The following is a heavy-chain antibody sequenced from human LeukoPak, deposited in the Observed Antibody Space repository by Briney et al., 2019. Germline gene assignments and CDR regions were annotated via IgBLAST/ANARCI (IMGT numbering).Heavy chain of an antibody. Sequence: ASVKVSCKASGYTFTSYGISWVRQAPGQGLEWMGWISAYNGNTNYAQKLQGRVTITADESTSTAYMELSSLRSEDTAVYYCARVPAAFTYYYYYMDVWGKGTTVTISS. D-gene: IGHD2-2*01. V-gene: IGHV1-18*01. CDR2: ISAYNGNT. CDR3: ARVPAAFTYYYYYMDV. CDR1: GYTFTSYG. J-gene: IGHJ6*03.